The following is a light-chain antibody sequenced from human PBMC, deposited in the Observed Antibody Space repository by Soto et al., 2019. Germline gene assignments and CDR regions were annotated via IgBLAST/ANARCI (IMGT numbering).Light chain of an antibody. J-gene: IGLJ2*01. Sequence: QSALTQPASVSGSPGQSITISCTGTSGDIGSYTYVSWYQQYPGKAPKLLISEVTNRPSGVSNRFSGSKSGNTASLTISGLQAEDEADYYCYSYTTTNTWLFGGGTKLTVL. CDR3: YSYTTTNTWL. V-gene: IGLV2-14*01. CDR1: SGDIGSYTY. CDR2: EVT.